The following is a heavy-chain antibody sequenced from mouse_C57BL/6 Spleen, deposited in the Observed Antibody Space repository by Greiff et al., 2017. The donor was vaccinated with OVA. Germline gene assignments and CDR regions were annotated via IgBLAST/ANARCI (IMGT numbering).Heavy chain of an antibody. V-gene: IGHV3-6*01. Sequence: EVKLQESGPGLVKPSQSLSLTCSVTGYSITSGYYWNWIRQFPGNKLEWMGYISYDGSNNYNPSLKNRISITRDTSKNQFFLKLNSVTTEDTATYYCARDRVHYDWYFDVWGTGTTVTVSS. J-gene: IGHJ1*03. CDR1: GYSITSGYY. D-gene: IGHD2-4*01. CDR2: ISYDGSN. CDR3: ARDRVHYDWYFDV.